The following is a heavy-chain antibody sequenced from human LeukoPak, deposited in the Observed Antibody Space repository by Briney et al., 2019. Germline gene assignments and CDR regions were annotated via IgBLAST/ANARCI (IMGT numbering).Heavy chain of an antibody. J-gene: IGHJ4*02. Sequence: SVKVSCKASGYTFTSYYMHWVRQAPGQGLEWMGGIIPIFGTANYAQKFQGRVTITADESTSTAYMELSSLRSEDTAVYYCARAVVPAAQNSGFDYWGQGTLVTVSS. CDR2: IIPIFGTA. V-gene: IGHV1-69*13. D-gene: IGHD2-2*01. CDR3: ARAVVPAAQNSGFDY. CDR1: GYTFTSYY.